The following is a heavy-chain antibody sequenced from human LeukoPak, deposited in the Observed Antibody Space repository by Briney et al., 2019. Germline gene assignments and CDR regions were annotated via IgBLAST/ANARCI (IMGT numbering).Heavy chain of an antibody. D-gene: IGHD2-2*01. CDR3: ATRRISRSTRYKWFDP. J-gene: IGHJ5*02. CDR2: IIPIFGTA. V-gene: IGHV1-69*06. Sequence: ASVKVSCKASGYTFTSYGISWVRQAPGQGLEWMGGIIPIFGTANYAQKFQGRVTMTEDTSTDTAYMELSSLRSEDTAVYYCATRRISRSTRYKWFDPWGQGTLVTVSS. CDR1: GYTFTSYG.